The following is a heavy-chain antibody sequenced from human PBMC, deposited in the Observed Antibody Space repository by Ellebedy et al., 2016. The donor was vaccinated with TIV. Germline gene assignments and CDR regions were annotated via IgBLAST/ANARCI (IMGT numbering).Heavy chain of an antibody. CDR1: GYSFTSYA. CDR3: ARANQQGVVVVGPAPNFDF. D-gene: IGHD2-15*01. J-gene: IGHJ4*02. V-gene: IGHV1-18*01. CDR2: ISAYTGIT. Sequence: ASVKVSCKASGYSFTSYAIGWVRQVPGQGLEWMGWISAYTGITNYAQKFQGRVTLTTDTSTSTAFMEVRSLRSDETAVYYCARANQQGVVVVGPAPNFDFWGQGTQVTVSS.